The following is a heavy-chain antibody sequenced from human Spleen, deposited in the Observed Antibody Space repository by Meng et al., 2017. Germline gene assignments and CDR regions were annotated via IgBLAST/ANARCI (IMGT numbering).Heavy chain of an antibody. J-gene: IGHJ4*02. CDR2: ISSDGSTS. V-gene: IGHV3-30*04. CDR1: GFTFDSYA. CDR3: ARVGTVVGERLDY. D-gene: IGHD3-16*01. Sequence: GESLKISCEASGFTFDSYAMHWVRQAPGKGLEWVAVISSDGSTSYYADSVKGQFTISRSTSKNTLFLYMDSLRAEDTAVYYCARVGTVVGERLDYWGQGTLVTVSS.